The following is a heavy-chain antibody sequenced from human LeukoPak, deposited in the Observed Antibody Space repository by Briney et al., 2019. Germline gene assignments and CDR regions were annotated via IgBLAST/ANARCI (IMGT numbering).Heavy chain of an antibody. V-gene: IGHV4-59*08. CDR3: ARRGGIAAGYWFDH. CDR2: IYYSGST. D-gene: IGHD2-15*01. Sequence: SETLSLTCTVSGGSISSYYWSWIRQPPGKGLEWVGYIYYSGSTNYTPSLKSRVTISVDTSKNQFSLKLSSVTAEDTAVYYCARRGGIAAGYWFDHWGQGTLVTVSS. J-gene: IGHJ5*02. CDR1: GGSISSYY.